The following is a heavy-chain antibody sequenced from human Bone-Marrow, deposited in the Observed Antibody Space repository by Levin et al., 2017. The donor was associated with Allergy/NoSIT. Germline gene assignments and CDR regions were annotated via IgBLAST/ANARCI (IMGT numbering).Heavy chain of an antibody. V-gene: IGHV4-38-2*02. Sequence: KASETLSLTCSVSNYSISSGYYWGWIRQPPGRGLEYIGNVFHTGSTDYTTSLKSRVTISVDTSTNQFSLDLTSVTAADTAVYYCARVGAVLNSGAFDHWGQGTLVTVSS. CDR3: ARVGAVLNSGAFDH. D-gene: IGHD3-10*01. CDR1: NYSISSGYY. CDR2: VFHTGST. J-gene: IGHJ4*02.